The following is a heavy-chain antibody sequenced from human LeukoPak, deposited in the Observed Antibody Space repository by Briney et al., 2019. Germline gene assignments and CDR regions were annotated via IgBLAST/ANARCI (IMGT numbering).Heavy chain of an antibody. CDR2: INPNSGGT. CDR3: ARRSGRRYCSSSSCYIFDY. Sequence: ASVKVSCKASGYTFTCYYMHWVRQAPGQGLDWMGWINPNSGGTNYAQKFQGRVTMTRDTSISTAYMELSRLRSDDTAVYYCARRSGRRYCSSSSCYIFDYWGQGTLVTVSS. J-gene: IGHJ4*02. V-gene: IGHV1-2*02. D-gene: IGHD2-2*02. CDR1: GYTFTCYY.